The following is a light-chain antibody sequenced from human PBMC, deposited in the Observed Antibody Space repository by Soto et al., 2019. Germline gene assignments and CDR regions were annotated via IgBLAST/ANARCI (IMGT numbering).Light chain of an antibody. CDR2: AAS. CDR1: QSISTY. J-gene: IGKJ2*01. CDR3: QQSYSAPGT. V-gene: IGKV1-39*01. Sequence: IQMTQSPSSLSASVGDGVTITCRASQSISTYLNWYQQKPGKAPKLLIYAASSLQSGVPSRFSGSGSGTDFTLTITSLQPEAFATYYCQQSYSAPGTFGQGTKLEIK.